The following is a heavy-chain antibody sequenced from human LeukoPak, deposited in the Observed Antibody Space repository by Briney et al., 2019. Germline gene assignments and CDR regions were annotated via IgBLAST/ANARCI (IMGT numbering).Heavy chain of an antibody. V-gene: IGHV4-34*01. Sequence: PSETLSLTCAVYGGSFSGYYWSWIRQPPGKGLEWIGEINHSGSTNYNPSLKSRVTISVDTSKNQFSLKLSSVTAADTAVYYCARGYSSSWYGHFDYWGQGTLVTVSS. CDR2: INHSGST. J-gene: IGHJ4*02. CDR1: GGSFSGYY. CDR3: ARGYSSSWYGHFDY. D-gene: IGHD6-13*01.